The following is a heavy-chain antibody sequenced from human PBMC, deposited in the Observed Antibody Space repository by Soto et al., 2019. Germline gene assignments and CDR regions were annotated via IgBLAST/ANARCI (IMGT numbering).Heavy chain of an antibody. V-gene: IGHV3-74*01. CDR3: ARGGFSGSGTYIQGDY. D-gene: IGHD3-10*01. CDR1: GFTFSNYW. Sequence: EVQLVESGGGLVQPGGSLRLSCAAAGFTFSNYWMHWVRQVPGKGLVWVSRIKSDGSSISYADSVKGRSTISRENARNTLYLQMNSLRAGDAAVYYCARGGFSGSGTYIQGDYWGQGTLVTVSA. CDR2: IKSDGSSI. J-gene: IGHJ4*02.